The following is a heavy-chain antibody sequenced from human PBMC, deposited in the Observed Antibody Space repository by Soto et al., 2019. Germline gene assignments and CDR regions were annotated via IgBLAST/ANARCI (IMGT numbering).Heavy chain of an antibody. CDR2: VSPYDGKT. Sequence: QAQLMQSGAEVKRPGASVKVSCRSSAYTFSSYGITWVRQAPGQGLEWLGWVSPYDGKTNYAPSIQGRVYMSTDTSANTAYMELRSLRVDDTANYYCARGGYYDSSGSRNYHYYGLKVRGQGTTVTVS. D-gene: IGHD3-22*01. J-gene: IGHJ6*02. CDR3: ARGGYYDSSGSRNYHYYGLKV. V-gene: IGHV1-18*04. CDR1: AYTFSSYG.